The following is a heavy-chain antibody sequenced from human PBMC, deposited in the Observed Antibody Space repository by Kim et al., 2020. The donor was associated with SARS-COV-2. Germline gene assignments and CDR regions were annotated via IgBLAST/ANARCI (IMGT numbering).Heavy chain of an antibody. CDR3: ARAHTGVVGAFDFDY. D-gene: IGHD2-15*01. Sequence: SETLSLTCTVSGGSISSYYWSWIRQPPGKGLEWIGYIYYSGSTNYNPSLKSRVTISVDTSKNQFSLKLSSVTAADTAVYYCARAHTGVVGAFDFDYWGQGTLVTVSS. CDR2: IYYSGST. J-gene: IGHJ4*02. CDR1: GGSISSYY. V-gene: IGHV4-59*01.